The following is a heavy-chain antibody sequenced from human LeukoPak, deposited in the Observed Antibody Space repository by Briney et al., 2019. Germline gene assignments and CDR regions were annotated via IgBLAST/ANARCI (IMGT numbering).Heavy chain of an antibody. CDR3: ARRGGIVVVPAAKISWFDP. V-gene: IGHV4-34*01. CDR2: INHSGST. D-gene: IGHD2-2*01. Sequence: SETLSLTCAVYGGSFSGYYWSWIRQPPGKGLEWIREINHSGSTNYNPSLKSRVTISVDTSKNQFSLKLSSVTAADTAVYYCARRGGIVVVPAAKISWFDPWGQGTLVTVSS. CDR1: GGSFSGYY. J-gene: IGHJ5*02.